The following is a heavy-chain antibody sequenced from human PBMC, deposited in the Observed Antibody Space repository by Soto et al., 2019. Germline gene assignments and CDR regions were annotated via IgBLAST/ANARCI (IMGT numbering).Heavy chain of an antibody. Sequence: EVQLLESGGGLVQPGGSLRLSCVASGFTFKNYDMRWVRQAPGKGLEWVSGISGSGGVTYYADSVKGRFTISRDNSKNTLYLQMNCLIANDTAVYYCAKDRQFRSYYESAGHYNNWGQGTLVTVSS. J-gene: IGHJ4*02. CDR3: AKDRQFRSYYESAGHYNN. CDR2: ISGSGGVT. CDR1: GFTFKNYD. V-gene: IGHV3-23*01. D-gene: IGHD3-10*01.